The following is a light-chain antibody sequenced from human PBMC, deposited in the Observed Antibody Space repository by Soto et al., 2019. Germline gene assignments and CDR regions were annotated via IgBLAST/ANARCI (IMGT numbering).Light chain of an antibody. CDR3: SSYAGSNNLGV. CDR2: EVS. V-gene: IGLV2-8*01. CDR1: SSDVGGYNY. J-gene: IGLJ2*01. Sequence: QSALTQPPSASGSPGQSVTISCTGTSSDVGGYNYASWYQQHPGKAPKLMIYEVSKRPSGVPARFSGSKSGNTASLTVSGLQAEDEADYYCSSYAGSNNLGVFGGGTKLTVL.